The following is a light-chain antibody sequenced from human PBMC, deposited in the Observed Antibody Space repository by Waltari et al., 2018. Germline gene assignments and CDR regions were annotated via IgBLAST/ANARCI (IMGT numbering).Light chain of an antibody. V-gene: IGLV2-14*03. J-gene: IGLJ1*01. CDR1: SSDVGGYNY. CDR2: DVN. CDR3: NSYTSSSTYV. Sequence: QSALTQPASVSGSPGQSTTIPCTGTSSDVGGYNYVSWYQQHPGKGPNLIIYDVNNRPSGVSNRFSGSKSGNTASLTISGLQAEDEADYYCNSYTSSSTYVFGTGTKVTVL.